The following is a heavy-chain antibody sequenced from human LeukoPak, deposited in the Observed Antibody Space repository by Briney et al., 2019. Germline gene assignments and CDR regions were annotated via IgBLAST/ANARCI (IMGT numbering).Heavy chain of an antibody. CDR2: INHSGST. J-gene: IGHJ4*02. CDR3: ARVQGYSSSWYSRY. CDR1: GGSFSGYY. V-gene: IGHV4-34*01. Sequence: SETLSLTCAVSGGSFSGYYWSWIRRPPGKGLEWIGEINHSGSTNYNPSLKSRVTISVDTSKNQFSLKLSSVTAADTAVYYCARVQGYSSSWYSRYWGQGTLVTVSS. D-gene: IGHD6-13*01.